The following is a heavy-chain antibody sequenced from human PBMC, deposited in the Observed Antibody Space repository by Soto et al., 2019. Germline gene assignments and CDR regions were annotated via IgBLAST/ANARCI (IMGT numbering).Heavy chain of an antibody. J-gene: IGHJ2*01. CDR3: ARDLYYGVLPWYFDL. V-gene: IGHV3-48*01. D-gene: IGHD4-17*01. Sequence: PGGSHRLSCAASGFPCISYSMNWVRQATGKGLEWVSYISSSSSTIYYADSVKGRFTISRDNAKNSLYLQMNSLRAEDTAVYYCARDLYYGVLPWYFDLWGRGTLVTVSS. CDR1: GFPCISYS. CDR2: ISSSSSTI.